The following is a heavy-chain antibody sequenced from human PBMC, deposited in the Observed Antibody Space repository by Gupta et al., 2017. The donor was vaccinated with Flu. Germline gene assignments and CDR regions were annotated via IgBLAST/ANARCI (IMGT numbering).Heavy chain of an antibody. V-gene: IGHV3-15*01. J-gene: IGHJ4*02. CDR2: LKRNFAGRTT. Sequence: MNWVRQAPGKGLEWVGRLKRNFAGRTTDYTTSVKGRFTISRDASVGLSYLQMNSLKAEETAVYYCTTPRYWTRTSCGSIAFWGQGTLVPVSS. CDR3: TTPRYWTRTSCGSIAF. D-gene: IGHD2-2*01.